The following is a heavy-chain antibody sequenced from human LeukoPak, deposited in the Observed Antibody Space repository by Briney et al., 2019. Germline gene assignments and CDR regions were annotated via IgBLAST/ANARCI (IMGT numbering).Heavy chain of an antibody. J-gene: IGHJ4*02. Sequence: GGSLRLSCAASGFTFSSYGMHWVRQAPGKGLEWVAVISYDGSNKYYADSVKGRFTISRDNSKNTLYLQINSLRAEDTAVYYCAKDQYWQDDYYYDSSGYEPDYWGQGTLVTVSS. CDR1: GFTFSSYG. D-gene: IGHD3-22*01. V-gene: IGHV3-30*18. CDR2: ISYDGSNK. CDR3: AKDQYWQDDYYYDSSGYEPDY.